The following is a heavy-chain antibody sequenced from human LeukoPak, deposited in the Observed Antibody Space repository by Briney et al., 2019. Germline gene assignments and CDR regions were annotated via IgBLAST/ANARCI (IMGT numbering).Heavy chain of an antibody. D-gene: IGHD6-6*01. Sequence: GGSLRLSCAASGFTFSSYGMHWVRQAPGKGLEWVAFIRYDGSNKYYADSVKGRFTISRDNSKNTLYLQMNSLRAEDTAVYYCVPFGAAPLGYFYFWGQGTLVTGPS. CDR2: IRYDGSNK. V-gene: IGHV3-30*02. CDR3: VPFGAAPLGYFYF. CDR1: GFTFSSYG. J-gene: IGHJ4*02.